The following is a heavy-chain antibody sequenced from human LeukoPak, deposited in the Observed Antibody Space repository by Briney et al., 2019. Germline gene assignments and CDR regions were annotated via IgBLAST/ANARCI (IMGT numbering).Heavy chain of an antibody. J-gene: IGHJ3*02. D-gene: IGHD5/OR15-5a*01. CDR3: ARDFYDTVYDAFDI. V-gene: IGHV3-48*03. CDR2: INSRGRTI. Sequence: QSGGSLRLSCAASGFTFSRYEMNWVRQAPGKGLEWVSYINSRGRTIYYADSVKGRFTISRDNAKNSLYLQMNSLRGEDTAVYYCARDFYDTVYDAFDIWGQGTMVTVSS. CDR1: GFTFSRYE.